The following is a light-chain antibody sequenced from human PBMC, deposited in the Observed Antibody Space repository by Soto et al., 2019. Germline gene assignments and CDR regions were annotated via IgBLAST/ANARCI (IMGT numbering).Light chain of an antibody. Sequence: EIVMTQSPATLSVSPGERATLSCRASQSVSSNLAWYQQKPGQAPRLLIYGASTRATGIPARFSGSRSGTEITLTISILHFEDFAVHYGQQYNNWPPLITFGQGTRLEIK. CDR3: QQYNNWPPLIT. V-gene: IGKV3-15*01. CDR2: GAS. CDR1: QSVSSN. J-gene: IGKJ5*01.